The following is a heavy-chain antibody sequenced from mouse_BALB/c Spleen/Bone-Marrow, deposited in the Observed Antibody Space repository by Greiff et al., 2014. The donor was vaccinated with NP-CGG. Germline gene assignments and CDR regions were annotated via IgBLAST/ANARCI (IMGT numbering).Heavy chain of an antibody. D-gene: IGHD2-1*01. V-gene: IGHV1-87*01. CDR3: ASPYGNYDAMDY. CDR1: GYTFTSYW. Sequence: VQLQQSGAELARPGASVKLSCKASGYTFTSYWMQWVKQRPGQGLEWIGAIYPGDGDTRYTQKFRGKATLTADKSSNTAYMQLSSLTSEDSAVYFCASPYGNYDAMDYWVKEPQSPSPQ. CDR2: IYPGDGDT. J-gene: IGHJ4*01.